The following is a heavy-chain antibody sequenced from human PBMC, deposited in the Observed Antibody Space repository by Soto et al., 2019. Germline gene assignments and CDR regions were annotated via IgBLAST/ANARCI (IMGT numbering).Heavy chain of an antibody. D-gene: IGHD2-2*01. V-gene: IGHV3-21*01. J-gene: IGHJ6*03. CDR2: ISSSSSYI. CDR3: ARGDCLSCHWSYYYYYMDV. CDR1: GFTFSSYS. Sequence: EVQLVESGGGLVKPGGSLRLSCAASGFTFSSYSMNWVRQAPGKGLEWVSSISSSSSYIYYADSVKGRFTISRDNAKNSLYLQMNSLRAEDTAVYYCARGDCLSCHWSYYYYYMDVWGKGTTVTVSS.